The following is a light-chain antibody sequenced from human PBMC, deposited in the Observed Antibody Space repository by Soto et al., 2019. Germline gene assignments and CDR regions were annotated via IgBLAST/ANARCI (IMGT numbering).Light chain of an antibody. V-gene: IGKV4-1*01. CDR3: QADYSTPLT. Sequence: DIVMTQSPDSLAVSLGEGATINCRSSQSVFYTSNNKNYLAWYQQRPGQPPKLLLYWASNRESGVPDRFSGSGSWTDFTLTISSLQAEDVGVYFCQADYSTPLTFGGGTKVEIK. CDR1: QSVFYTSNNKNY. CDR2: WAS. J-gene: IGKJ4*01.